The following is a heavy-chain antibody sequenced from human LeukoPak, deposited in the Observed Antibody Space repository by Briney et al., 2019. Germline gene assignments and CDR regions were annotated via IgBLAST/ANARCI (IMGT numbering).Heavy chain of an antibody. CDR3: ARVRITMVRGVKKGYYYYMDV. J-gene: IGHJ6*03. CDR2: IIPIFGTA. Sequence: SVKVSCKASGGTFISYAISWVRQAPGQGLEWRGGIIPIFGTANYAQKFRGRVTITTDESTSTAYMELSSLRSEDTAVYYCARVRITMVRGVKKGYYYYMDVWGKGTTVTVSS. CDR1: GGTFISYA. D-gene: IGHD3-10*01. V-gene: IGHV1-69*05.